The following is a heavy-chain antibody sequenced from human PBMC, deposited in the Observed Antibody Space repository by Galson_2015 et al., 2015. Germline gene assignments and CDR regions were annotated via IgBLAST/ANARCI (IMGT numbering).Heavy chain of an antibody. CDR1: GFTFSSYS. D-gene: IGHD6-19*01. Sequence: SLRLSCAASGFTFSSYSMNWVRQAPGKGLEWVSYISSSSTIYYADSVKGRFTISRDNAKNSLYLQMNSLRDEDTAVYYCANEAVAGDHGVYWGQGTLVTVSS. J-gene: IGHJ4*02. CDR3: ANEAVAGDHGVY. CDR2: ISSSSTI. V-gene: IGHV3-48*02.